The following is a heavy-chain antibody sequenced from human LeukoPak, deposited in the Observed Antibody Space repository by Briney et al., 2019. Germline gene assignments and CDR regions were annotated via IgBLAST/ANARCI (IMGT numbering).Heavy chain of an antibody. CDR2: IIENVYDK. D-gene: IGHD1-7*01. CDR1: GFTFSTFA. J-gene: IGHJ4*02. Sequence: GGSLRLSCAVSGFTFSTFAMSWVRQAPGKGLEWVSGIIENVYDKYYADSVKGRFTISRDNSKSTLYLQMNSLRADDTAVYYCARDYVTPGITGTTSPLDYWGQGILVSVSS. CDR3: ARDYVTPGITGTTSPLDY. V-gene: IGHV3-23*01.